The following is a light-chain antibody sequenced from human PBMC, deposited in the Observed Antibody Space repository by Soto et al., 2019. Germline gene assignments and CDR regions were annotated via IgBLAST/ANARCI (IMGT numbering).Light chain of an antibody. CDR2: AAS. CDR1: QAIRNA. CDR3: LQDYTFPLT. J-gene: IGKJ4*01. V-gene: IGKV1-6*01. Sequence: AIQMTQSPSSLSASVGDRVTITCRASQAIRNALGWYQQKPGKAPELLIYAASTLQSGVPSRFSGSGSGTDFTLTINSLQPEDFATYYCLQDYTFPLTFGGGTKVEI.